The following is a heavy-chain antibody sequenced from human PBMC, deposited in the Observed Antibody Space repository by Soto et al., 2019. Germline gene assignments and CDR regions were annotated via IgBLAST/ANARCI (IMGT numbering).Heavy chain of an antibody. CDR3: ARGSYASNVFIMDV. D-gene: IGHD2-2*01. Sequence: QMKLVQSEAEVKEPGASVQVSCKAFGYTFTTYFIHWVRQAPGQGFEWLGRINPTGGDTVYAQKFQGRVSVTRDTSTNTVSIELGSLTSKDTAVYYCARGSYASNVFIMDVWGQGTAVTVSS. V-gene: IGHV1-46*01. CDR2: INPTGGDT. CDR1: GYTFTTYF. J-gene: IGHJ6*02.